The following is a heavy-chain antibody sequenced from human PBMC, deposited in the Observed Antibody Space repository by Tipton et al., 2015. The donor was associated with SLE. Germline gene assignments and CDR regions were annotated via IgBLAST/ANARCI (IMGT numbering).Heavy chain of an antibody. D-gene: IGHD1-26*01. V-gene: IGHV4-61*02. CDR2: IYPSVST. CDR1: GDSISTGNYY. CDR3: AGHVVGAGYFEY. J-gene: IGHJ4*02. Sequence: TLSLTCTVSGDSISTGNYYWSWIRQPAGKGLEWIGRIYPSVSTNYNPSLKSRLTISVDTSKSQFSLKMTSVTAAETAVYYCAGHVVGAGYFEYWGQGSLVTVSS.